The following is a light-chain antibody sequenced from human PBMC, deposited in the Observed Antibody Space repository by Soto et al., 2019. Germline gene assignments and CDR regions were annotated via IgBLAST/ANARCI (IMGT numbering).Light chain of an antibody. Sequence: DLQMTQSPSSLSASVGDRVTITCRASQRIRSYLNWYQQKPGKAPKLLIYTASNLQSGVPSRFSVSGSGTDFTLTISSLQPEDFATYYCQQSYSTTTFGGGTKVEIK. CDR1: QRIRSY. V-gene: IGKV1-39*01. CDR3: QQSYSTTT. J-gene: IGKJ4*01. CDR2: TAS.